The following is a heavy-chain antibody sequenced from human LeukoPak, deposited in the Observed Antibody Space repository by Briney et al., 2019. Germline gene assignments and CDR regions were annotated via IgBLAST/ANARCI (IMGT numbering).Heavy chain of an antibody. J-gene: IGHJ5*02. V-gene: IGHV4-31*03. CDR2: IYYSGRN. CDR1: GGSISRGGYY. CDR3: ASGPRNWFDP. Sequence: SQTLSLTCTVSGGSISRGGYYWSCIPQHPGKGLEWNGYIYYSGRNYSNPSLKSRVTRSLDTSKKQFSQKMRPVSAADPAVYYCASGPRNWFDPWGQGTLVTVSS.